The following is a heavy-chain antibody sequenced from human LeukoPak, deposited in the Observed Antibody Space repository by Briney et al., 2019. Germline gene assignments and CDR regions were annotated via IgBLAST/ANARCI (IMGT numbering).Heavy chain of an antibody. CDR2: INHSGST. J-gene: IGHJ4*02. V-gene: IGHV4-34*01. Sequence: SETLSLTCAVYGGSFSGYYWSWIRQPPGKGLEWSGEINHSGSTYYNPSLKSRVTISLDTSKNQFSLKLNSVTAADTAVYYCARKEEAVAAFDYWGQGTLVTVSS. CDR1: GGSFSGYY. D-gene: IGHD6-19*01. CDR3: ARKEEAVAAFDY.